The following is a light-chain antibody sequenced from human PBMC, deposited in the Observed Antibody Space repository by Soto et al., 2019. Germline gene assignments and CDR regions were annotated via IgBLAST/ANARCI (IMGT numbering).Light chain of an antibody. V-gene: IGLV1-44*01. CDR3: SVWDDSLNGPV. CDR1: SSNIGSNA. CDR2: SDN. J-gene: IGLJ3*02. Sequence: QSVLTQPPSASGTPGQRVTISCSGSSSNIGSNAVNWYQQLPGTAPKLFIYSDNQRPSGVPDRVSGSKSATSASLAISGLQSVDEADYFCSVWDDSLNGPVFGGGTKVTVL.